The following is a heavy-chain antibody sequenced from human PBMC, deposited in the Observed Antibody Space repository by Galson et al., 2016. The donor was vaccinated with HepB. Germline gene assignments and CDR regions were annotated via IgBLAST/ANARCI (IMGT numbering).Heavy chain of an antibody. Sequence: SLRLSCAASGFTFSSYDMQWVRQATGKGLEWVSAIGTAGDTYYPGSVTGRFTISRENAKNSLYLQMNSLRAGDTAVYYCARGGGFPSYYYYGMDVWGQGTTVTVSS. J-gene: IGHJ6*02. CDR1: GFTFSSYD. CDR3: ARGGGFPSYYYYGMDV. V-gene: IGHV3-13*01. D-gene: IGHD3-16*01. CDR2: IGTAGDT.